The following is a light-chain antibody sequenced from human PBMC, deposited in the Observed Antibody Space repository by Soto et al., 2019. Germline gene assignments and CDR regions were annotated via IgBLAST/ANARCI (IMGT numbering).Light chain of an antibody. Sequence: QSVLTQPPSVSAAPGQKVTISCSGSSSNIGNNYVAWYQQVPGTAPKLLIYDNNKRPPGIPDRFSGSKSGTSATLGITGLQTGDEADYYCGTWDSSLSAGVFGGGTKLTVL. CDR1: SSNIGNNY. J-gene: IGLJ2*01. V-gene: IGLV1-51*01. CDR3: GTWDSSLSAGV. CDR2: DNN.